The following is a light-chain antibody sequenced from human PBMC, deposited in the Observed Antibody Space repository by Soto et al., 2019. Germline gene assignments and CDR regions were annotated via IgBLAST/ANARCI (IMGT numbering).Light chain of an antibody. CDR2: WAS. V-gene: IGKV4-1*01. J-gene: IGKJ2*01. Sequence: DIVMTQSPDSLAVSLGERATINCRSSQSVFFDSNKKNYLAWYQQKPGHPPKLLIYWASTREFGVPDRFSGSGSGTDFTLTISSLQAEDVAVYYCQQYYDDNHTFGQGTRLEIK. CDR1: QSVFFDSNKKNY. CDR3: QQYYDDNHT.